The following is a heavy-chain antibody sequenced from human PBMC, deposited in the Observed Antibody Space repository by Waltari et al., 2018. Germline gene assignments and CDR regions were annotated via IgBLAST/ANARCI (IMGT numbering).Heavy chain of an antibody. Sequence: EVQLVESGGGLVQPGGSLRLSCAASGFTFSSYWMHWVRQAPGKGLVWVSRINSDGSSTSYADSVKGRFTISRDNAKNTLYLQMNSLRAEDTAVYYCARDGYPLDYYYYMDVWGKGTTVTISS. J-gene: IGHJ6*03. CDR3: ARDGYPLDYYYYMDV. V-gene: IGHV3-74*01. CDR2: INSDGSST. D-gene: IGHD5-12*01. CDR1: GFTFSSYW.